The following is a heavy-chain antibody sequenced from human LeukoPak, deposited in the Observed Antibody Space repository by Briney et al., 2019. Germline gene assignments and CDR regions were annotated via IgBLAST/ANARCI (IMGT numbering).Heavy chain of an antibody. V-gene: IGHV3-23*01. CDR3: ARVVDGDYIFDY. CDR1: GFTFSSYA. Sequence: PGGSLRLSCAASGFTFSSYAMSWVRQAPGKGLEWVSAISGSGGSTYYADSVKGRFTISRDNSKNTLYLQMNSLRAEDTAVYYCARVVDGDYIFDYWGQGTLVTVSS. D-gene: IGHD4-17*01. CDR2: ISGSGGST. J-gene: IGHJ4*02.